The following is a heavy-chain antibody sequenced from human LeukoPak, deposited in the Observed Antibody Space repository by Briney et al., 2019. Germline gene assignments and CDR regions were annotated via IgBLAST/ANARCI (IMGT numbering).Heavy chain of an antibody. J-gene: IGHJ3*02. CDR1: GFTFSRYW. V-gene: IGHV3-74*01. Sequence: GRSLRLSCAASGFTFSRYWMHWVRHAPGKGLVWVSRIGDDGSTTAYADSVKGRFTISRDNAKNTLYLQMNSLRAEDTAVYYCAKVSGWQSYAFDIWGQGTMVTVSS. CDR2: IGDDGSTT. D-gene: IGHD6-19*01. CDR3: AKVSGWQSYAFDI.